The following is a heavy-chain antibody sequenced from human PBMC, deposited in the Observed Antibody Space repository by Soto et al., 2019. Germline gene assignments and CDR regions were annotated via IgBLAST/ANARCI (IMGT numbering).Heavy chain of an antibody. J-gene: IGHJ4*02. D-gene: IGHD3-16*02. CDR2: MNPNSGNT. CDR3: AALWGSYRSAYYFDY. CDR1: GYTFTSYD. Sequence: QVQLVQSGAEVKKPGASVKVSCKASGYTFTSYDINWVRQATGQGLEWMGWMNPNSGNTGYAQKFQGRVTMTRNNSLSTAYMELSSLRSEDTAVYYCAALWGSYRSAYYFDYWGQGTLVTVSS. V-gene: IGHV1-8*01.